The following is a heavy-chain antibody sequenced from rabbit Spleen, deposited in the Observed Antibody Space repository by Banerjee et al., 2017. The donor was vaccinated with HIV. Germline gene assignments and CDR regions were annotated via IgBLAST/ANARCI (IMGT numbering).Heavy chain of an antibody. Sequence: EQLEESGGGLVKPEGSLTLTCTASGFSFSSNNWICWVRQAPGKGLEWIACIYPEYGSTDYASWVNGRFTISKTSTTVDLQVASVTAADTATYFCARGTLSYGYYMQLWGQGTLVTVS. CDR2: IYPEYGST. V-gene: IGHV1S45*01. CDR1: GFSFSSNNW. D-gene: IGHD1-1*01. J-gene: IGHJ4*01. CDR3: ARGTLSYGYYMQL.